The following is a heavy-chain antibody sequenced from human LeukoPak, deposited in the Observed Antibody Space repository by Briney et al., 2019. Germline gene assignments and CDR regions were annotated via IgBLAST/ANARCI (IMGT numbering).Heavy chain of an antibody. D-gene: IGHD5-18*01. CDR2: IDAGNGNA. V-gene: IGHV1-3*01. CDR1: GYTFTNYA. J-gene: IGHJ6*02. CDR3: ARKGYRDYHGMDV. Sequence: ASVKVSCKASGYTFTNYALHWVRQAPGQRLEWMGWIDAGNGNAKYSRKFQGRVIITRDTSASTVYMELSSLRSEDTALYYCARKGYRDYHGMDVWGQGTTVTVSS.